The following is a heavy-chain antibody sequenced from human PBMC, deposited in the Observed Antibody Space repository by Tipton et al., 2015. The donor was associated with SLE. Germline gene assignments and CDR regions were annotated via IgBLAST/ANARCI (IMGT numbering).Heavy chain of an antibody. CDR1: SGSISSGDYY. CDR2: VFYSGST. D-gene: IGHD6-13*01. J-gene: IGHJ3*02. Sequence: TLSLTCTVSSGSISSGDYYWGWIRQHPGKGLEWLGYVFYSGSTNYIPSLKSRVTISVDTPKNQFSLRLSSVTAADTAVYYCARGGSSWYSYAFDIWGQGTMVTVSS. CDR3: ARGGSSWYSYAFDI. V-gene: IGHV4-61*08.